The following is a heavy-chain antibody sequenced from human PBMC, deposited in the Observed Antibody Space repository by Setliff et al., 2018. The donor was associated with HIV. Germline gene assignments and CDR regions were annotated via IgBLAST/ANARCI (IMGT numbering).Heavy chain of an antibody. D-gene: IGHD6-19*01. Sequence: GGSLRLSCAASGFTFRNYGIHWVRQAPGKGLEWVAFIRYDGSNIYYADSVRARFAISRDNFKNTVYLQVHSLRIEDTAVYYCARDLASPDYSSGCPGYWGQGTLVTVSS. CDR2: IRYDGSNI. CDR1: GFTFRNYG. CDR3: ARDLASPDYSSGCPGY. V-gene: IGHV3-30*02. J-gene: IGHJ4*02.